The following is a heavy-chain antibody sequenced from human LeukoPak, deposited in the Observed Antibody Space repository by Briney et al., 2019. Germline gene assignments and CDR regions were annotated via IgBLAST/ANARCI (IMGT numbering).Heavy chain of an antibody. D-gene: IGHD3-16*01. Sequence: SETLSLTCRVTGDPITSGDYFWSWVRQPPGKGLEWVGYIYHTGSSHCNPSLKNRLSLSVDTSKNQFSLNLTSVTVADTARYFCARLGDLGMDVWGQGTTVGVFS. CDR3: ARLGDLGMDV. V-gene: IGHV4-30-4*01. CDR1: GDPITSGDYF. CDR2: IYHTGSS. J-gene: IGHJ6*02.